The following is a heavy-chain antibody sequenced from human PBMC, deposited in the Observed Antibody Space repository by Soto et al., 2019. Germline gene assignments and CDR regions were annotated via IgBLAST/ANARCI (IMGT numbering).Heavy chain of an antibody. D-gene: IGHD3-16*01. CDR1: GGSISSGDYY. CDR3: ARHGLTAYMVYYFDF. J-gene: IGHJ4*02. CDR2: IYYSGST. Sequence: PSETLSLTCTVSGGSISSGDYYWSWIRQPPGKGLEWIGYIYYSGSTYYNPSLKSRVTISVDTSKNQFSLNLTSVTAADTAVYYCARHGLTAYMVYYFDFWGQGTLVTVSS. V-gene: IGHV4-30-4*01.